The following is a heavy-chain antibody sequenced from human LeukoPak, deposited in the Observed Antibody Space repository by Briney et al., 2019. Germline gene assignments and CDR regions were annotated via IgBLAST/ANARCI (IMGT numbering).Heavy chain of an antibody. D-gene: IGHD3-10*01. CDR3: ARGIEWYYYGSGSPTGFDY. V-gene: IGHV4-38-2*02. CDR1: GYSISSGYY. J-gene: IGHJ4*02. CDR2: IYHSGST. Sequence: PSETLSLTCTVSGYSISSGYYWGWIRQPPGKGLEWIGSIYHSGSTYYNPSLKSRVTISVDTSKNQFSLKLSSVTAADTAVYYCARGIEWYYYGSGSPTGFDYWGQGTLVTVSS.